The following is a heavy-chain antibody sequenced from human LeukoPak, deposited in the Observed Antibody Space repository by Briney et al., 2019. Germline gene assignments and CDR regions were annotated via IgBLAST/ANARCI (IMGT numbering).Heavy chain of an antibody. D-gene: IGHD3-10*01. CDR3: VKEWLWFGDSTTFDY. V-gene: IGHV3-74*01. CDR1: GFTFNSYW. Sequence: GGSLRLSCAASGFTFNSYWMHWVRQAPGKGLVWVSRINSDGSGTSDADFVKGRFTISRDNSKNTLYLQMNSLRAEDTAVYYCVKEWLWFGDSTTFDYWGQGTLVTVSS. J-gene: IGHJ4*02. CDR2: INSDGSGT.